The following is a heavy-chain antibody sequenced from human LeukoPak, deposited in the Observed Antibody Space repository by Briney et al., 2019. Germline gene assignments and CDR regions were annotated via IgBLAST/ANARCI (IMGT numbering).Heavy chain of an antibody. D-gene: IGHD3-10*01. Sequence: SETLSLTCTVSGGSISSYYWSWIRQPPGKGLEWIGYIYYSGSTNYNPSLKSRVTISVDTSKTQFSLKLSSVTAADTAVYYCARGRLLWFGEFDYWGQGTLVTVSS. CDR2: IYYSGST. V-gene: IGHV4-59*01. CDR3: ARGRLLWFGEFDY. CDR1: GGSISSYY. J-gene: IGHJ4*02.